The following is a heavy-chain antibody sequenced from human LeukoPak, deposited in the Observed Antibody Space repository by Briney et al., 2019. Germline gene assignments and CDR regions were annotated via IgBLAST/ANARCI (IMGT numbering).Heavy chain of an antibody. CDR2: INLNSGNI. CDR3: ANSMTLLFQLEN. CDR1: GFVFDDYA. D-gene: IGHD2-2*01. V-gene: IGHV3-9*01. Sequence: PGRSLRLSCVGSGFVFDDYAMHWVRQAPGKGLEWVSGINLNSGNIGYGDPVKGRFTVSRDNAKKSLYLQMNKLRPDDTAVYYCANSMTLLFQLENWGQGTLVTVSS. J-gene: IGHJ4*02.